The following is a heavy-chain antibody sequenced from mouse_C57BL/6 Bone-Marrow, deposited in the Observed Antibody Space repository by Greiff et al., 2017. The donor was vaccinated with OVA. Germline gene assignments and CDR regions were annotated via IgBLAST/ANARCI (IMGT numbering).Heavy chain of an antibody. J-gene: IGHJ2*01. CDR2: ISYDGSN. CDR1: GYSITSGYY. V-gene: IGHV3-6*01. CDR3: ARKFTTVVAPDY. D-gene: IGHD1-1*01. Sequence: VQLKQSGPGLVKPSQSLSLTCSVTGYSITSGYYWNWIRQFPGNKLEWMGYISYDGSNNYNPSLKNRISITRDTSKNQFFLKLNSVTTEDTATYYCARKFTTVVAPDYWGQGTTLTVSS.